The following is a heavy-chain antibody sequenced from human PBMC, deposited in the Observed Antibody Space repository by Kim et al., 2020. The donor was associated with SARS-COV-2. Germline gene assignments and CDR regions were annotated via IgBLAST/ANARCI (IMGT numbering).Heavy chain of an antibody. V-gene: IGHV4-34*01. J-gene: IGHJ6*02. CDR3: ASRLVTYYYYYYYGMDV. CDR1: GGSFSGYY. D-gene: IGHD1-26*01. CDR2: INHSGST. Sequence: SETLSLTCAVYGGSFSGYYWSWIRQPPGKGLEWIGEINHSGSTNYNPSLKSRVTISVDTSKNQFSLKLSSVTAADTAVYYCASRLVTYYYYYYYGMDVWGQGTTVTVPS.